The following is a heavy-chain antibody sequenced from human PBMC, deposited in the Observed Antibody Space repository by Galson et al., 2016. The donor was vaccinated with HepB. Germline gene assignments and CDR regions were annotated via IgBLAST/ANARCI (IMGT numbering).Heavy chain of an antibody. CDR2: INTYNGNT. J-gene: IGHJ5*02. CDR3: ARVRPYCSSSDCYRSWFDP. D-gene: IGHD2-2*01. V-gene: IGHV1-18*01. CDR1: GYTLTSYG. Sequence: SVKVSCKASGYTLTSYGISWVRQAPGQGLEWMGWINTYNGNTNYARKLQGRVTMTTDTSTSTAYMELRSLRSDDTAVYYCARVRPYCSSSDCYRSWFDPWGQGTLVTVSS.